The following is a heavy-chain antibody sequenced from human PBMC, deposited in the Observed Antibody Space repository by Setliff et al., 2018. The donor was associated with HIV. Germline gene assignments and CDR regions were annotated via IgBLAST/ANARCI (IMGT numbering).Heavy chain of an antibody. CDR3: ARTIPLAGSDMDL. Sequence: ASVKVSCKASGYTFSSYSLHWVRQGPGQGLEWMGRINPNNGGTNYVQRFRGRVTMTRDTSINTAYMELSSLRSDDTAVYYCARTIPLAGSDMDLWGKGTTVTVSS. V-gene: IGHV1-2*06. J-gene: IGHJ6*03. CDR1: GYTFSSYS. D-gene: IGHD6-19*01. CDR2: INPNNGGT.